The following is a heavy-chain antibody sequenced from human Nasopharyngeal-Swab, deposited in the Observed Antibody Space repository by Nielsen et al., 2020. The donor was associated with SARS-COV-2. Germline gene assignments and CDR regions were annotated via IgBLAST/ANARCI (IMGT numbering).Heavy chain of an antibody. CDR2: IYYSGST. Sequence: LRLSCTVSGGSISSGGYYWSWIRQHPGKGLEWIGYIYYSGSTYYNPSLKSRVTISVDTSKNQFSLKLSSVTAADTAVYYCARGGRFGKFDYWGQGTLVTVSS. CDR1: GGSISSGGYY. D-gene: IGHD3-10*01. J-gene: IGHJ4*02. CDR3: ARGGRFGKFDY. V-gene: IGHV4-31*03.